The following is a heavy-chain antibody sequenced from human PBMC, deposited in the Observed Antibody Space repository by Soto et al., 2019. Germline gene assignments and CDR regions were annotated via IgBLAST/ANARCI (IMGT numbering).Heavy chain of an antibody. Sequence: DVRLVESGGGFVQPGRSLRLSCTVSGFTFDEHSMHWVRQAPGKGLEWVSGINYNGGRVAYVESVRGRFTIARDNANNSLFLQMNSLRPEDTGLYFCSKGRPRYSGLDTDFDAWGQGTPVTVSS. CDR3: SKGRPRYSGLDTDFDA. D-gene: IGHD5-12*01. CDR1: GFTFDEHS. V-gene: IGHV3-9*01. J-gene: IGHJ4*02. CDR2: INYNGGRV.